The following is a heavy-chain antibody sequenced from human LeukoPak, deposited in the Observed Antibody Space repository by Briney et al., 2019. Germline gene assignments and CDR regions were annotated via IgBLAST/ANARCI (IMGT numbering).Heavy chain of an antibody. D-gene: IGHD4-17*01. CDR2: INQDGSAK. J-gene: IGHJ4*02. Sequence: GGSLRLSCAASGFMFTSYWMSWVRQAPGKGLEWVANINQDGSAKYYVDSVKGRFTISRDNAKNSLYLQMNSLRAEDTAVYYCARLGGVDYWGQGTLVTVSS. CDR3: ARLGGVDY. V-gene: IGHV3-7*01. CDR1: GFMFTSYW.